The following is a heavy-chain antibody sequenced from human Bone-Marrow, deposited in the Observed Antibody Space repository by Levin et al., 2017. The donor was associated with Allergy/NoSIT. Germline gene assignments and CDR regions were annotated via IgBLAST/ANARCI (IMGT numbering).Heavy chain of an antibody. CDR3: ARAAGAAGRGGMDV. CDR1: GFSVSNNY. Sequence: PGESLKISCAASGFSVSNNYMRWLRQAPGKGLEWVSLIYSGGGTSYADSVKGRFTISRDNANNSLSLQMNRLRGEDTAVYYCARAAGAAGRGGMDVWGQGTTVTVSS. V-gene: IGHV3-53*01. CDR2: IYSGGGT. D-gene: IGHD6-13*01. J-gene: IGHJ6*02.